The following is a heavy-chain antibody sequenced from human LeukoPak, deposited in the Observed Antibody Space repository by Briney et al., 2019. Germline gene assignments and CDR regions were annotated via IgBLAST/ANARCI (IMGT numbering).Heavy chain of an antibody. J-gene: IGHJ4*02. CDR3: AREGPRGNSQFDY. CDR2: ISYDGSNK. CDR1: GFTFSSYG. D-gene: IGHD4-23*01. V-gene: IGHV3-30*03. Sequence: GGSMRLSCAASGFTFSSYGMHWVRHAPGKGLEWVAVISYDGSNKYYADSVKGRFTISRDNSKNTLYLQMNRLRAEDMAVYYCAREGPRGNSQFDYWGQGTLVTVSS.